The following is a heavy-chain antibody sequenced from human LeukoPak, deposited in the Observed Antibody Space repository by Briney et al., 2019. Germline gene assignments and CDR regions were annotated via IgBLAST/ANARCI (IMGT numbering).Heavy chain of an antibody. V-gene: IGHV3-23*01. CDR3: AKAPAYCSGGTCYDY. D-gene: IGHD2-15*01. CDR2: ISGSGGST. CDR1: GFTFSTYA. J-gene: IGHJ4*02. Sequence: GGSLRLSCAASGFTFSTYAMSWVRQAPGKGLEWVSLISGSGGSTYNADSVKGRFTISRDNSKNTLYLQMKSLRADDTAVYYCAKAPAYCSGGTCYDYWGQGGLVTVSS.